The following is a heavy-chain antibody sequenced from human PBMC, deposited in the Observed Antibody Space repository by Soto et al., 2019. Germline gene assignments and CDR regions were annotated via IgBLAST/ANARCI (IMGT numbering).Heavy chain of an antibody. CDR2: ISYDGSNK. CDR3: TMMNYYDSSGPIGASYYFDY. CDR1: GFTFSSYA. D-gene: IGHD3-22*01. J-gene: IGHJ4*02. Sequence: QVQLVESGGGVAQPGRSLRLSCAASGFTFSSYAMHWVRQAPGKGLEWVAVISYDGSNKYYADSVKGRFTISRDNSKNTLYLQMNSLRADDTAIYYCTMMNYYDSSGPIGASYYFDYWGQGTLVTVSS. V-gene: IGHV3-30-3*01.